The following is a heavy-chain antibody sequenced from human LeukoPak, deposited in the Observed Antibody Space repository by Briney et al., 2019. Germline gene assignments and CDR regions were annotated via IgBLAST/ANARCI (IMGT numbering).Heavy chain of an antibody. CDR1: GFTFSSYA. CDR2: IRCNGGST. V-gene: IGHV3-64D*06. CDR3: VRQRITMVRGVISYYGMDV. D-gene: IGHD3-10*01. J-gene: IGHJ6*04. Sequence: GGSLRLSCSASGFTFSSYAMHWVRQAPGKGLEYVSAIRCNGGSTYYADSVKGRFTISRDNSKNTLYLQMSSLRAEDTAVYYCVRQRITMVRGVISYYGMDVWGKGTTVTVSS.